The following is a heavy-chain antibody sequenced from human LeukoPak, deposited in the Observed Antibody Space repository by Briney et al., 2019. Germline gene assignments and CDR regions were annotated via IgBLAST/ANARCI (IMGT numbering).Heavy chain of an antibody. V-gene: IGHV4-61*02. CDR2: IYSSGSA. CDR3: ARGGIVVVVAAPGAFDI. D-gene: IGHD2-15*01. CDR1: GGSISSGTYF. J-gene: IGHJ3*02. Sequence: SETLSLTCTVSGGSISSGTYFWSWIRQPARKGLEWIGRIYSSGSASYNPSLKSRVSISVDTSKNQFSLQMSSVTAADTAVYYCARGGIVVVVAAPGAFDIWGQGTMVTVSS.